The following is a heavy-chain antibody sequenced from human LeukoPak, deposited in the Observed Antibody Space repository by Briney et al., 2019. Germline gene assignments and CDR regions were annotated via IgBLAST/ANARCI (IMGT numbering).Heavy chain of an antibody. CDR3: AKAGGSYLYYYMDV. Sequence: GRSLRLSCAASGFTFDDYAMHWVRQAPGKGLEWVSGISWNSGSIGYADSVKGRFTISRDNAKNSLYLQMNSLRTEGMALYYCAKAGGSYLYYYMDVWGKGTTVTVSS. D-gene: IGHD1-26*01. J-gene: IGHJ6*03. CDR1: GFTFDDYA. CDR2: ISWNSGSI. V-gene: IGHV3-9*03.